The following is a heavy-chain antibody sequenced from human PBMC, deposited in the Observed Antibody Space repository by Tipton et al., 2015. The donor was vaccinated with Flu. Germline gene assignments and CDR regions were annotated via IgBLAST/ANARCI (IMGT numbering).Heavy chain of an antibody. J-gene: IGHJ4*02. CDR3: ARDNSLVPRVLVC. Sequence: GLVKPSETLSLTCTVSGGSISSYYWSWIRQPPGKGLEWIGYIYYTGDTNYNPSLESRVSISVDLSKNRFSLKLTSVTAADTAVYYCARDNSLVPRVLVCWGQGTLVTVSP. V-gene: IGHV4-59*01. D-gene: IGHD2-2*01. CDR2: IYYTGDT. CDR1: GGSISSYY.